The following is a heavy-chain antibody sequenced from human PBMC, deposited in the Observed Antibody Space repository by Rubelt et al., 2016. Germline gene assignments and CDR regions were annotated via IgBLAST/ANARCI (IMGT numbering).Heavy chain of an antibody. CDR3: AKAYYDNSGLYHDAFDL. CDR2: ISGSGGSG. J-gene: IGHJ3*01. Sequence: RLSCAASGFTFTNYAMSWVRQAPGKGLDWVSAISGSGGSGYYADSVKGRFTISRDNSKNTVYLQMNSLRAEDTAVYYCAKAYYDNSGLYHDAFDLWGQGTMVTVSS. CDR1: GFTFTNYA. D-gene: IGHD3-22*01. V-gene: IGHV3-23*01.